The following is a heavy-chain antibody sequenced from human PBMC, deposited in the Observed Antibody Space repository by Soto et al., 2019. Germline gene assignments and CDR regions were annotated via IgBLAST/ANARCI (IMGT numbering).Heavy chain of an antibody. CDR1: GGSISDFY. CDR2: IYYTGST. V-gene: IGHV4-59*01. CDR3: AKASQYTDSSRYYSDLHFFDY. Sequence: SETLSLTCTVSGGSISDFYWSWIRQPPGKGLEWIGYIYYTGSTNYNPSLKSRVSISVDTSKRQSSLKLSSVTAADTAVYYCAKASQYTDSSRYYSDLHFFDYWGQASLVTVYS. D-gene: IGHD3-22*01. J-gene: IGHJ4*02.